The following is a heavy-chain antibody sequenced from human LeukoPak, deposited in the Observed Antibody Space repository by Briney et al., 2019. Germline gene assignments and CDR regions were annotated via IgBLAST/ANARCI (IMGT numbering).Heavy chain of an antibody. V-gene: IGHV3-23*01. CDR3: AKDPSYYVTYYFDY. CDR2: VGGRGTNT. D-gene: IGHD3-10*02. J-gene: IGHJ4*02. Sequence: GGSLRLSCSGSGFTFSSYAMIWVRQVPGKGLEWVSAVGGRGTNTFYADSVKGRFTISRDNSRNTLYLQMNSLRAEDTAVYYCAKDPSYYVTYYFDYWGQGTLVTVSS. CDR1: GFTFSSYA.